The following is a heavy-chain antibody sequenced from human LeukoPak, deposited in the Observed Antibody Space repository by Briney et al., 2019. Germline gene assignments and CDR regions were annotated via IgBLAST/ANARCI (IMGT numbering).Heavy chain of an antibody. J-gene: IGHJ4*02. D-gene: IGHD1-26*01. CDR1: GFTFSSYW. Sequence: PGGSLRLSCAASGFTFSSYWMHWVRQAPGKGLVWVSRINTDGRTTTYADSVKGRFTISRDNAKNTLYLQMNTLRAEDTAVYYCARDGSLNTTTFFDYWGQGTLVTVSS. V-gene: IGHV3-74*01. CDR3: ARDGSLNTTTFFDY. CDR2: INTDGRTT.